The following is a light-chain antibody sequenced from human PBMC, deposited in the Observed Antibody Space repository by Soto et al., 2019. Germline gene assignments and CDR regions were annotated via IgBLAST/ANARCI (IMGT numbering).Light chain of an antibody. V-gene: IGKV1-39*01. CDR1: QSISSY. J-gene: IGKJ1*01. CDR2: AAS. CDR3: QQSYSTPWT. Sequence: DIQMTQSPSSLSASVGDRVTITCRASQSISSYLNWYQQKPGKAPKLLIYAASSLQSGVPSRFSGSGSGTDFTPTISSLQPEDFATYYCQQSYSTPWTFVQGTKVEIK.